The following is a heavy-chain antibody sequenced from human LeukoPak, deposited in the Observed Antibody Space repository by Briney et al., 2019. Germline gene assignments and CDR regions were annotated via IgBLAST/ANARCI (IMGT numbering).Heavy chain of an antibody. CDR2: IYYSGST. CDR3: ARALVDTAMERTFDY. J-gene: IGHJ4*02. Sequence: SETLSLTCTVSGGSISSSSYYWGWIRQPPGKGPEWIGSIYYSGSTYYNPSLKSRVTISVDTSKNQFSLKLSSVTAADTAVYYCARALVDTAMERTFDYWGQGTLVTVSS. D-gene: IGHD5-18*01. V-gene: IGHV4-39*07. CDR1: GGSISSSSYY.